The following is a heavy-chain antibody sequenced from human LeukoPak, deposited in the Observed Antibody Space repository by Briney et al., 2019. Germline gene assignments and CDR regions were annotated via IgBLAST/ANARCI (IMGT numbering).Heavy chain of an antibody. D-gene: IGHD2-2*02. Sequence: GASVKVSCKASGYTFTGYYMHWVRQAPGQGLEWMGWINPNSGGTNYAQKFQGRVTMTRDTSISTAYMELSRLRSDDTAVYYCARKDIVVVPAAIIWFDPWGQGTLVTVSS. CDR2: INPNSGGT. CDR1: GYTFTGYY. J-gene: IGHJ5*02. CDR3: ARKDIVVVPAAIIWFDP. V-gene: IGHV1-2*02.